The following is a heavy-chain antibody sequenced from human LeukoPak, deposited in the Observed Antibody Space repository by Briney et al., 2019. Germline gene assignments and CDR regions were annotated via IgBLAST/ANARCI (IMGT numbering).Heavy chain of an antibody. D-gene: IGHD2-15*01. V-gene: IGHV5-10-1*01. CDR2: IDPSDSYT. CDR1: GYSFPTYW. J-gene: IGHJ4*02. CDR3: TLFGAGGGRGGGG. Sequence: GESLRISCKGSGYSFPTYWISWVRQMPGKGLEWMGRIDPSDSYTNYSPSFQGHVTISADRSISTAYLQWSSLKASDTAMYYCTLFGAGGGRGGGGWGQGTLVTVSS.